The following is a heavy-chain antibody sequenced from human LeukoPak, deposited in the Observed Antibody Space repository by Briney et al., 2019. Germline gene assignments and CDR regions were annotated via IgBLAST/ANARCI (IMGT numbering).Heavy chain of an antibody. CDR2: INPNSGGT. V-gene: IGHV1-2*02. D-gene: IGHD1-26*01. CDR3: ARDPSGSYYDAFDI. Sequence: GASVKVSCKASGYTFTVYYMHWVRQAPGQGLEWMGWINPNSGGTNYAQKFQGRVTMTRDTSISTAYMELSRLRSDDTAVYYCARDPSGSYYDAFDIWGQGTMVTVSS. CDR1: GYTFTVYY. J-gene: IGHJ3*02.